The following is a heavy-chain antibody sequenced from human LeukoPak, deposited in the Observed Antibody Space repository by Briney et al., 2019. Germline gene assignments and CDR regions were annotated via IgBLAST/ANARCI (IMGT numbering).Heavy chain of an antibody. V-gene: IGHV4-34*01. J-gene: IGHJ4*02. CDR3: ARGITGISYYFDY. CDR1: GGSFSGYY. Sequence: PSETLSLTCAVYGGSFSGYYRSWIRQPPGKGLDGIGEINHSGSTNYNPSLKSRVTISVDTSKNQFSLKLSSVTAADTAVYYCARGITGISYYFDYWGQGTLVTVSS. D-gene: IGHD1-20*01. CDR2: INHSGST.